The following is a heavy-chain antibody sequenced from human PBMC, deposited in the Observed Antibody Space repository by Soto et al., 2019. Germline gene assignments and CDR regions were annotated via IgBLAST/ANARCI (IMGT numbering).Heavy chain of an antibody. Sequence: QVQLVQSGAEVKKPGASVKVSCKASGYTFTSYDINWVRQATGQGLEWMGWMNPNSGNTGYAQKFQGRVTMTRDTSISTPYMELSTLRDNDTAVYYCAGPWNKQWGQGTPVTVSS. V-gene: IGHV1-8*01. CDR3: AGPWNKQ. D-gene: IGHD1-1*01. J-gene: IGHJ4*02. CDR1: GYTFTSYD. CDR2: MNPNSGNT.